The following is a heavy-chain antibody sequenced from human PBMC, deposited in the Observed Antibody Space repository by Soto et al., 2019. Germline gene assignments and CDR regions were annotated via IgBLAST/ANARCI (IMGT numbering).Heavy chain of an antibody. V-gene: IGHV1-8*01. J-gene: IGHJ6*02. CDR2: MNPNSGNT. CDR1: GYTFTSYD. D-gene: IGHD3-22*01. CDR3: AREVVSRGMDV. Sequence: QVPLVQSGAEVKKPGASVKVSCKTSGYTFTSYDISWVRQATGQGLEWMGWMNPNSGNTGYAQKFQGRVTMTRNTSISTAYMDLSSLRSEDTAVYYCAREVVSRGMDVWGQGTTVTVSS.